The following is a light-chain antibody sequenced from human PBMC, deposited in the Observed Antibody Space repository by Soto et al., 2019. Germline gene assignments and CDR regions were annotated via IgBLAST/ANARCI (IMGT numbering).Light chain of an antibody. CDR1: QSVSIN. V-gene: IGKV3-15*01. Sequence: EIVMTQSPATLSVSPGERATLSCRASQSVSINLAWYQQKPGQAPRLLIYDASTRATGIPAWFSGSGSGTEFTLTISSLQSEDFSVYYCQQYNNWPPLTFGGGTKVEIK. CDR3: QQYNNWPPLT. J-gene: IGKJ4*01. CDR2: DAS.